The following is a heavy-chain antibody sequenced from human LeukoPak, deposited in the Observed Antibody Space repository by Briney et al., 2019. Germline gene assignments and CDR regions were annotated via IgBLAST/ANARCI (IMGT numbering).Heavy chain of an antibody. Sequence: SETLSLTCTVSGGSISSSSYYWGWIRQPPGKGLEWIGSIYYSGSTYYNPSLKSRVTISVDTSKNQFSLKLSSVTAADTAVYYCARGGYYDPNWFDPWGQGTLVTVSS. J-gene: IGHJ5*02. CDR1: GGSISSSSYY. V-gene: IGHV4-39*07. CDR3: ARGGYYDPNWFDP. D-gene: IGHD3-22*01. CDR2: IYYSGST.